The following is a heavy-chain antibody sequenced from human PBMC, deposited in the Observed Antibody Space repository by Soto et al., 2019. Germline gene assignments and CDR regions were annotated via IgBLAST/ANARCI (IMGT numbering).Heavy chain of an antibody. CDR3: AKDVSLAAASPYYGMDV. D-gene: IGHD6-13*01. CDR1: GFTFSGYG. V-gene: IGHV3-30*18. CDR2: ISSDGSNI. Sequence: GGSLRLSCAASGFTFSGYGMHWVRQAPGKGLEWVAVISSDGSNIKYADSVKGRFTISRDNSKNTLYLQMNSLRAEDTAVYYCAKDVSLAAASPYYGMDVWGQGTTVTVSS. J-gene: IGHJ6*02.